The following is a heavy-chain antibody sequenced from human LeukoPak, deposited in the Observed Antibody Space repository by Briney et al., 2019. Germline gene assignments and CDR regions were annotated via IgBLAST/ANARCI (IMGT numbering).Heavy chain of an antibody. CDR2: IYTSGST. J-gene: IGHJ5*02. Sequence: PSETLSLTCTVSGGSISSYYWSWIRQPPGKGLEWIGYIYTSGSTNYNPSLKSRVTISVDTSKNQFSLKLSSVTAADTAVYYCARLGYYDFWSGYGNWFDPWGQGTPVTVSS. D-gene: IGHD3-3*01. CDR3: ARLGYYDFWSGYGNWFDP. V-gene: IGHV4-4*09. CDR1: GGSISSYY.